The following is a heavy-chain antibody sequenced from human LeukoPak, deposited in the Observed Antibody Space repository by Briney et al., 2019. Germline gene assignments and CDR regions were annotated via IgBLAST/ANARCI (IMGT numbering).Heavy chain of an antibody. CDR3: ARYRRGHMVRGVFDY. CDR1: GGSISSGGYY. V-gene: IGHV4-31*03. Sequence: PSETLSLTCTVSGGSISSGGYYWSWIRQHPGKGLEWIGYIYYSGSTYYNPSLKSRVTISVDTSKNQFSLKLSSVTAADTAVYYCARYRRGHMVRGVFDYWGQGTLVTVSS. J-gene: IGHJ4*02. D-gene: IGHD3-10*01. CDR2: IYYSGST.